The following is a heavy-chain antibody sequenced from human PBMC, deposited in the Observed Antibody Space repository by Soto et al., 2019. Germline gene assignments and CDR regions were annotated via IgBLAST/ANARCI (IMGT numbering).Heavy chain of an antibody. Sequence: ATLKVCCKASGYTFTSSGISWVRQAPGQGRKWMGWISAYNGNTNYAQKLQGRVTMTTDTSTSTAYMELRSLTSDDTAVYYGARLRKCFDPWGEGTLVNGS. J-gene: IGHJ5*02. CDR3: ARLRKCFDP. V-gene: IGHV1-18*01. CDR1: GYTFTSSG. CDR2: ISAYNGNT. D-gene: IGHD4-17*01.